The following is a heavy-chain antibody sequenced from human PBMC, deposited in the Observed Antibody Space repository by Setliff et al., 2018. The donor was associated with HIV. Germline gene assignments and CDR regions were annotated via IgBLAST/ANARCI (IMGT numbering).Heavy chain of an antibody. CDR1: GDPLGSHY. CDR3: ARWPPHRSSDYDQEYYFDY. V-gene: IGHV4-59*08. J-gene: IGHJ4*02. CDR2: VDYSGTP. D-gene: IGHD3-22*01. Sequence: TSETLSLTCSVSGDPLGSHYWSWVRQPPGKGLEWIGSVDYSGTPNYSPSLKSRVTISVDTSKNQFSLKLSSVTAADTAVYYCARWPPHRSSDYDQEYYFDYWGQGTLVTVSS.